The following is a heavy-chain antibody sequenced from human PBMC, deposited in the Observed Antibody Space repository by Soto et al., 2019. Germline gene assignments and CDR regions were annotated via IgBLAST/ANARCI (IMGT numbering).Heavy chain of an antibody. D-gene: IGHD4-17*01. J-gene: IGHJ4*02. CDR3: AGGFYGDYGSFDY. CDR1: GYTFTSYA. V-gene: IGHV1-3*01. Sequence: QVQLVQSGAEVKKPGASVKVSCKASGYTFTSYAMHWVRQAPGQRLKWMGWINAGNGNTKYSQKSQGRVTITRDTSASTAYMELSSLRSEDTAVYYCAGGFYGDYGSFDYWGQGTLVTVSS. CDR2: INAGNGNT.